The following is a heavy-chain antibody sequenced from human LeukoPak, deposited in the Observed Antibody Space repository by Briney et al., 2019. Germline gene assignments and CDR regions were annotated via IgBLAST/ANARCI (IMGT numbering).Heavy chain of an antibody. J-gene: IGHJ6*03. D-gene: IGHD6-19*01. CDR3: AREDRSSGWYYYYYYYMDV. CDR2: ISWDGGST. CDR1: GFTFDDYA. V-gene: IGHV3-43D*03. Sequence: PGGSLRLSCAASGFTFDDYAMHWVRQAPGKGLEWVSLISWDGGSTYYADSVKGRFTISRDNSKNSLYLQMNSLRAEDTAVYYCAREDRSSGWYYYYYYYMDVWGKGTTVTISS.